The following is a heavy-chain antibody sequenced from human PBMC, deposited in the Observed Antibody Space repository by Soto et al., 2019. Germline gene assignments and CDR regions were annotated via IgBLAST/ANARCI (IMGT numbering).Heavy chain of an antibody. J-gene: IGHJ6*03. D-gene: IGHD2-15*01. CDR2: MNPNSGNT. Sequence: ASVKVSCKASGYTFTSYDINWVRQATGQGLEWMGWMNPNSGNTGYAQKFQGRVTRTRNTSISTAYMELSSLRSEDTAVYYCARGDGGGSSYYYYYYYMDVWGKGTTVTVSS. CDR3: ARGDGGGSSYYYYYYYMDV. CDR1: GYTFTSYD. V-gene: IGHV1-8*01.